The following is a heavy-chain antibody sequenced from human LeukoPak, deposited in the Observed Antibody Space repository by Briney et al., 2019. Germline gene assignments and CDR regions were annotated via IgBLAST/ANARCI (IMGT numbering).Heavy chain of an antibody. CDR1: GFTFSSYV. V-gene: IGHV4-34*01. J-gene: IGHJ4*02. CDR3: ARGPPYIVVVTGIGFFDS. CDR2: INHSGST. D-gene: IGHD2-21*02. Sequence: GSLRLSCAASGFTFSSYVMSWVRQPPGKGLEWIGEINHSGSTNYNPSLKSRVTISVDTSKNQFSLKLSSVTAADTAVYYCARGPPYIVVVTGIGFFDSWGXGTLVTVSS.